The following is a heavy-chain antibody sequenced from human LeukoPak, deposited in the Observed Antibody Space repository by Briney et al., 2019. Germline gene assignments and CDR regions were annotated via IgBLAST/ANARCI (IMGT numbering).Heavy chain of an antibody. Sequence: GGSLRLFCAASGFTFSSYGMTWVRQAPGKGLEWVSTISGSGGATYYADSVKGRFTISRDNAKNSLYLQMNSLRAEDTAVYYCQVYYFDYWGQGTLVTVSS. J-gene: IGHJ4*02. CDR1: GFTFSSYG. CDR3: QVYYFDY. V-gene: IGHV3-23*01. CDR2: ISGSGGAT.